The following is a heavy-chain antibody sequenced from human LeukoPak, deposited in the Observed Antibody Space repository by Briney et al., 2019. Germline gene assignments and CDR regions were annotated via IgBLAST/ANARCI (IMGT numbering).Heavy chain of an antibody. J-gene: IGHJ5*02. Sequence: ASVKVSCKASGYTFTGYYMHWVRQAPGQGLEWMGWINPNSGGTNYAQKFQGRVTMTRDTSISTAYMELSRLRSDDTAVYYCASSITMIVVVTPQTPFDPWGQGTLVTVSS. D-gene: IGHD3-22*01. CDR2: INPNSGGT. CDR3: ASSITMIVVVTPQTPFDP. V-gene: IGHV1-2*02. CDR1: GYTFTGYY.